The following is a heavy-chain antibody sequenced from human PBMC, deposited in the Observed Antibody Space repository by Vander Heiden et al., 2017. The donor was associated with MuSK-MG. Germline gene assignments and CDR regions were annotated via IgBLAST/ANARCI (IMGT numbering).Heavy chain of an antibody. CDR3: ARDITLNTFGSAFDI. Sequence: QVQLQESGPGLVKPSGTLSLTCEVSGGSVSSGHWWSWVRQAPGKGLEWIGGISHRGTASYNPSLRSRATMSVDTSKNQFSLKLNSVTAADAAIYFCARDITLNTFGSAFDIWGQGTVVTVSS. V-gene: IGHV4-4*02. D-gene: IGHD3-16*01. J-gene: IGHJ3*02. CDR2: ISHRGTA. CDR1: GGSVSSGHW.